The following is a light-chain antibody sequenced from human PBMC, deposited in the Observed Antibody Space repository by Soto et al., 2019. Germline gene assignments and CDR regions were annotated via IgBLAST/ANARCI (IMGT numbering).Light chain of an antibody. V-gene: IGKV1-39*01. CDR3: EHCHSAPYT. Sequence: DIQMTQSPFSLSASLGDRVTITCRASQSLSDYLNWYQQKPGKGPKLLIFSASSLQVEVPSRFSGSGSVTDFTLTISRLQPDDFATYFCEHCHSAPYTFGPGAKVDI. CDR2: SAS. CDR1: QSLSDY. J-gene: IGKJ3*01.